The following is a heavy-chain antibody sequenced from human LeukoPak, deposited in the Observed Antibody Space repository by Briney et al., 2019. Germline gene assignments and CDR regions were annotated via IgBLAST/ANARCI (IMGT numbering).Heavy chain of an antibody. Sequence: GASVKVSCKASGYTFTSYGISWVRQAPGQGLEWMGWINPNSGGTNYAQKFQGRVTMTRDTSISTAYMELSRLRSDDTAVYYCARGDYYGSGSYYPDHWGQGTLVTVSS. CDR1: GYTFTSYG. J-gene: IGHJ4*02. CDR3: ARGDYYGSGSYYPDH. D-gene: IGHD3-10*01. CDR2: INPNSGGT. V-gene: IGHV1-2*02.